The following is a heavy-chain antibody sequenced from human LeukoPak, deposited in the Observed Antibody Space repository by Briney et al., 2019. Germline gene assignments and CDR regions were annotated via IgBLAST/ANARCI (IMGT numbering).Heavy chain of an antibody. CDR3: ATVEVGTVDVFDI. D-gene: IGHD1-26*01. CDR2: FYAGGST. CDR1: GGSVTIYH. Sequence: PSETLSLTCTVSGGSVTIYHWSWIRQPAGKGLEWIARFYAGGSTTYNPSLNGRATMSVDTSMNHFSLKLTSVTAADTAIYYCATVEVGTVDVFDIWGQGTMVTVSS. V-gene: IGHV4-4*07. J-gene: IGHJ3*02.